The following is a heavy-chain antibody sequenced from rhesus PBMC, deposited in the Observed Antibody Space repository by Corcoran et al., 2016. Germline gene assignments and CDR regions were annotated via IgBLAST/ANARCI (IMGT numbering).Heavy chain of an antibody. D-gene: IGHD6-25*01. J-gene: IGHJ6*01. CDR3: AREGIAAAGTGYYGLDS. CDR2: IYGNSAST. V-gene: IGHV4-73*01. CDR1: GGSISGYYY. Sequence: QVQLQQWGEGLVKPSETLSLTCAVYGGSISGYYYWSWIRQPPGKGLYWIGYIYGNSASTNHNPSLKNRVTISKDTSKNQFALKLSSVTAADTAVYYCAREGIAAAGTGYYGLDSWGQGVVVTVSS.